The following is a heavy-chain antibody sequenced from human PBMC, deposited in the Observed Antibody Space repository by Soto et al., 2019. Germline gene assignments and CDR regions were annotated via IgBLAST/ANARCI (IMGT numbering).Heavy chain of an antibody. D-gene: IGHD4-17*01. V-gene: IGHV3-23*01. CDR2: ISGRSTKT. CDR3: AKGPERGDYLKYYYYMDV. Sequence: EVQLLESGGGLVQPGGSLRLSCVASGLTFSNYGMCWVRQAPGKGLVWVSAISGRSTKTYYADSVRGRFTISRDNSKNTVYLQMNSLRAEDTAVYYCAKGPERGDYLKYYYYMDVWGKGTTVTVSS. CDR1: GLTFSNYG. J-gene: IGHJ6*03.